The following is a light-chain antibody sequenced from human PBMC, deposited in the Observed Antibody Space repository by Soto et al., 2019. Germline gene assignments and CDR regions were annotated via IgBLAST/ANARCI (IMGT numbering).Light chain of an antibody. CDR2: KAT. CDR3: QQYNKDPWT. V-gene: IGKV1-5*03. Sequence: DIPMTQSPSTLSASVGDRVTITCRATQSTSGWLDWYQQKPGKAPKLLIYKATSLESGAPSRFSGSGSGTEFTLTISSLQPDDFATYYCQQYNKDPWTCGQGTKVEIK. CDR1: QSTSGW. J-gene: IGKJ1*01.